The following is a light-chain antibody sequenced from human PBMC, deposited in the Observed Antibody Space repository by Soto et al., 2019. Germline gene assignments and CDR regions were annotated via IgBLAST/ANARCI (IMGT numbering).Light chain of an antibody. J-gene: IGLJ7*01. V-gene: IGLV1-51*01. Sequence: QSVLTQPPSVSAAAGPTVTISCSGSSSNIGDNYVSWYQQVPGTAPKLLIYDNDQRSSGTPDRFYAYKAGTSATLGIPGRQAGDEADYHCGTWDSSLSVAVFGGGTQLTVL. CDR1: SSNIGDNY. CDR2: DND. CDR3: GTWDSSLSVAV.